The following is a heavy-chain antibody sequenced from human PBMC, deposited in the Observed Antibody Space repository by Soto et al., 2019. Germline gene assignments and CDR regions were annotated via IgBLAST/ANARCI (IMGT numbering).Heavy chain of an antibody. J-gene: IGHJ5*02. CDR2: ISSSSSYI. V-gene: IGHV3-21*01. CDR1: GFTFSSYS. D-gene: IGHD2-2*02. CDR3: ASPVVVPAAISWFDP. Sequence: RGSLRLSCAASGFTFSSYSMNWVGQAPGKGLEWVSSISSSSSYIYYADSVKGRFTISRDNAKNSLYLQMNSLRAEDTAVYYCASPVVVPAAISWFDPWGQGTLVTVSS.